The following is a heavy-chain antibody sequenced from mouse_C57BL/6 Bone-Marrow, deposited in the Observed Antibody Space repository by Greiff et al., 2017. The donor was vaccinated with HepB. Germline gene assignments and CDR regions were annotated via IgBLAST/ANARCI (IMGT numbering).Heavy chain of an antibody. V-gene: IGHV1-81*01. D-gene: IGHD2-4*01. CDR3: STMITAPFAY. CDR1: GYTFTSYG. Sequence: VKLMESGAELARPGASVKLSCKASGYTFTSYGISWVKQRTGQGLEWIGEIYPRSGNTYYNEKFKGKATLTADKSSSTAYMELRSLTSEDSAVYFCSTMITAPFAYWGQGTLVTVSA. J-gene: IGHJ3*01. CDR2: IYPRSGNT.